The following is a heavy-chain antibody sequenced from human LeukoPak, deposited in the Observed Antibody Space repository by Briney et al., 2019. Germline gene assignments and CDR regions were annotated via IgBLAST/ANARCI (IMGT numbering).Heavy chain of an antibody. V-gene: IGHV4-34*01. D-gene: IGHD3-10*01. CDR3: ARETPIRGADY. J-gene: IGHJ4*02. Sequence: SETLSLTCAVSGGPFSDYYWSWIRQPPGKGLEWIGEINHSGSTNYNPSLKSRVTISVDTSKNQFSLKLSSVTAADTAVYYCARETPIRGADYWGQGTLVTVSS. CDR2: INHSGST. CDR1: GGPFSDYY.